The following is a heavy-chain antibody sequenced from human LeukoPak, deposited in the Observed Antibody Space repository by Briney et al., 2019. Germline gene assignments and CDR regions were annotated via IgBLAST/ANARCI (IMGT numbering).Heavy chain of an antibody. CDR1: GGSISSYY. CDR3: ARAGSSWYWYDY. D-gene: IGHD6-13*01. J-gene: IGHJ4*02. Sequence: SETLSLTCSVSGGSISSYYWSWIRQPAGKGLEWIGRIYTSGSTNYNPSLKSRVTMSVGTSKNQFSLNLSSVTAADTAVYYCARAGSSWYWYDYWGQGTLVTVSS. V-gene: IGHV4-4*07. CDR2: IYTSGST.